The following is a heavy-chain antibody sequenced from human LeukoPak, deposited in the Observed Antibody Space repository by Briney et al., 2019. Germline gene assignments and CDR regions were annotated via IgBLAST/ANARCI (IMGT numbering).Heavy chain of an antibody. CDR1: GFTFSSYS. D-gene: IGHD3-3*01. Sequence: GGSLRLSCAASGFTFSSYSMNWVRQAPGKGLEWVSSISSSSSYIYYADSVKGRFTISRDNAKNSLYLQMNSLRAEDTAVYYCARDPPYYDFWSDDAYYFDYWGQGILVTVSS. CDR3: ARDPPYYDFWSDDAYYFDY. V-gene: IGHV3-21*01. J-gene: IGHJ4*02. CDR2: ISSSSSYI.